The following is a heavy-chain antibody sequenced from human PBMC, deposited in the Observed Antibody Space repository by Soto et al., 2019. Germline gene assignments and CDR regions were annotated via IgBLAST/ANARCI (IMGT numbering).Heavy chain of an antibody. V-gene: IGHV1-18*01. CDR3: ARARGITTFLSEPDP. Sequence: QVQLMQSGAEVKKPGASVKVSCKASGYTFTSYSISWVRQAPGQGLEWMGWISAYNGNTNYAQKLQGRVTMTTDTSTSTAYMELRSLRSDDTAVYYCARARGITTFLSEPDPWGQGTLVTVSS. D-gene: IGHD3-9*01. CDR1: GYTFTSYS. J-gene: IGHJ5*02. CDR2: ISAYNGNT.